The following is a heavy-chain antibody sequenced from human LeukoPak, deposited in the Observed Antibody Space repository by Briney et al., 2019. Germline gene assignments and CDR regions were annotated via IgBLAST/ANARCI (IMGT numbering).Heavy chain of an antibody. J-gene: IGHJ3*02. Sequence: SVKVSCKASGDTFSSYAISWVRQASGQGLEWMGGIIPIFATANVAQKSQGRVTITADDSTSTAYMELSSLRSEDTAVYYCASPNSGYSYGDDAFDIWGQGTMVTVSS. CDR3: ASPNSGYSYGDDAFDI. D-gene: IGHD5-18*01. CDR2: IIPIFATA. CDR1: GDTFSSYA. V-gene: IGHV1-69*01.